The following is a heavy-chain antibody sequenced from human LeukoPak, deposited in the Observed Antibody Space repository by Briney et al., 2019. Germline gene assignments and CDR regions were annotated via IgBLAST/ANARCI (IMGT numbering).Heavy chain of an antibody. J-gene: IGHJ4*02. D-gene: IGHD3-9*01. Sequence: PSETLSLTCTVSGYSISSGYYWGWIRQPPGKGLEWIGSIYHSGSTYYNPSLKSRVTISVDTSKNQFSLKLSSVTAADTAVYYCARHFLRLRYFDWSFDYWGQGTLVTVSS. CDR1: GYSISSGYY. CDR3: ARHFLRLRYFDWSFDY. CDR2: IYHSGST. V-gene: IGHV4-38-2*02.